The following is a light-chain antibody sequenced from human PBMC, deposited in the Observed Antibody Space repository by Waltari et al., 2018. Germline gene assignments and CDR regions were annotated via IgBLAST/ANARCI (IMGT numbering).Light chain of an antibody. Sequence: ESVLTQSPGTLSLSPGERATLSCRARQSVSNFYLAWYQQKPGQAPRLLIYGASTRATGVPDRFSGSGSGRDFTLTISRLEPEDFAVYYCQQYDSSPPMYIFGQGTKLEMK. CDR1: QSVSNFY. CDR3: QQYDSSPPMYI. J-gene: IGKJ2*01. V-gene: IGKV3-20*01. CDR2: GAS.